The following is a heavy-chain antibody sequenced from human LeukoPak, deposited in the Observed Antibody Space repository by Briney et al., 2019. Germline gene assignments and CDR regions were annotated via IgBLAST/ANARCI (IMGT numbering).Heavy chain of an antibody. V-gene: IGHV3-48*04. J-gene: IGHJ4*02. CDR3: ARESSSWPRPLDY. CDR1: GFTFSSYS. D-gene: IGHD6-13*01. Sequence: GSLRLSCAASGFTFSSYSMNWVRQAPAKGLEWVSYISSSSSPIYYADSVKGRFTISRDNAKNSLYLQMNSLRAEDTALYHCARESSSWPRPLDYWGQGTLVTVSS. CDR2: ISSSSSPI.